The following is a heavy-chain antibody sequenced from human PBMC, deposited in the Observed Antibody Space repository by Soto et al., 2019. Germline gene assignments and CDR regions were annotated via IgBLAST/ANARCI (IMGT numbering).Heavy chain of an antibody. V-gene: IGHV4-34*01. CDR3: ARVGEIAAAVDY. J-gene: IGHJ4*02. CDR2: INHSGST. D-gene: IGHD6-13*01. Sequence: SETLSLTCAVYGGSFSGYYWSWIRQPPGKGLEWIGEINHSGSTNYNPSLKSRVTISVDTSKNQFSLKLSSVTAADTAVYYCARVGEIAAAVDYWGQGTLVTVSS. CDR1: GGSFSGYY.